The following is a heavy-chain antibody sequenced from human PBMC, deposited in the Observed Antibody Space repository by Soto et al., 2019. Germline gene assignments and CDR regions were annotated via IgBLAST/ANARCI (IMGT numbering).Heavy chain of an antibody. V-gene: IGHV4-39*01. Sequence: SETLSLTCTVSGGSISTSSYYWGCMRQPPGKGLEWIGSIYYSGSTYYNPSLKSRVTISVDTSKNQFSLKLSSVTAADTAVYYCARHRADFWSGYGTMDVWGQGTTVTVSS. CDR2: IYYSGST. D-gene: IGHD3-3*01. CDR3: ARHRADFWSGYGTMDV. CDR1: GGSISTSSYY. J-gene: IGHJ6*02.